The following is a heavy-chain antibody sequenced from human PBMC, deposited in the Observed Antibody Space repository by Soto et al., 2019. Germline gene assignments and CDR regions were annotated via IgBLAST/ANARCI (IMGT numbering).Heavy chain of an antibody. CDR2: MNPNSGNT. CDR3: ARWPDGYYYYGMDV. J-gene: IGHJ6*02. CDR1: GYTFTSYD. V-gene: IGHV1-8*01. Sequence: QVQLVQSGAEVKKPGASVKVSCKASGYTFTSYDINWVRQATGQGLEWMGWMNPNSGNTGYAQKFQGRVTMTRNTSISTAYMELSSMRSEDTAVYYCARWPDGYYYYGMDVWGQGTTVTVSS.